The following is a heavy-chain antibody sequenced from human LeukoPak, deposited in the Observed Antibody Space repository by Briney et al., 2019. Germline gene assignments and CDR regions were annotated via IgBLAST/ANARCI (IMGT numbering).Heavy chain of an antibody. D-gene: IGHD6-13*01. Sequence: SQTLSLTCTVSGGSISSGGYYWSWIRQPPGKGLEGIGYIYHSGSTYYNPSLKSRVTISVDRSKNQFSLKLSSVTAADTAVYYCARQSSSWYQAWFDPWGQGTLVTVSS. CDR3: ARQSSSWYQAWFDP. J-gene: IGHJ5*02. CDR2: IYHSGST. CDR1: GGSISSGGYY. V-gene: IGHV4-30-2*01.